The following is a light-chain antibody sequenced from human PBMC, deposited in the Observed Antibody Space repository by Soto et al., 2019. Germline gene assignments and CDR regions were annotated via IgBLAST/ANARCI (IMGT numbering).Light chain of an antibody. CDR1: QSVSSN. Sequence: EIVMTQSPATLSVSPGERATLSCRASQSVSSNLAWYQQKPGQAPRLLIYGASTRATGIPARFSGSGAATEFTLTISRLQSEDFAVYYWQQYNNWPPLTFGGGTKVEIK. J-gene: IGKJ4*01. CDR3: QQYNNWPPLT. V-gene: IGKV3-15*01. CDR2: GAS.